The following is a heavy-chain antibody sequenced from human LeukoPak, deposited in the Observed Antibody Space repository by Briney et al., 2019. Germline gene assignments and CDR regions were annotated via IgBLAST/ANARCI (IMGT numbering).Heavy chain of an antibody. CDR3: TRHGSGFDAFDI. CDR1: GFTFGDYA. CDR2: IRSKAYGGTT. J-gene: IGHJ3*02. D-gene: IGHD3-10*01. Sequence: PGRSLRLSCTASGFTFGDYAMSWVRQAPGKGLEWVGFIRSKAYGGTTEYAASVKGRFTISRDDSKSIAYLQMNSLKTEDTAVYYCTRHGSGFDAFDIWGQGTMVTVSS. V-gene: IGHV3-49*04.